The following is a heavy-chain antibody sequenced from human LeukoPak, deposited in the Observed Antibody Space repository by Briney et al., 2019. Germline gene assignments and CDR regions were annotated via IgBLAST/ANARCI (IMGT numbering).Heavy chain of an antibody. J-gene: IGHJ3*02. CDR1: GGSINNYY. Sequence: SETLSLTCTASGGSINNYYWSWIRQPAGKGLEWIGRIYTRGSTNYNASLKGRVTISVDTSKNQFSLKLSSVTAADTAVYYCARGRYCSADICAGGDAFDIWGQGTMVSVSS. CDR3: ARGRYCSADICAGGDAFDI. D-gene: IGHD2-15*01. CDR2: IYTRGST. V-gene: IGHV4-4*07.